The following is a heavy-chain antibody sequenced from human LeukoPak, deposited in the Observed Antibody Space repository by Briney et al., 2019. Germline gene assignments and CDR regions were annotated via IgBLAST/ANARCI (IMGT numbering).Heavy chain of an antibody. CDR1: GFTVSSNY. CDR3: ARDSGIAVAGTGV. Sequence: GGSLRLSCAASGFTVSSNYMSWVRQAPGKGLEWVSVIYSGGSTYYADSVKGRFTISRDNSKNTLYLQMNSLRAEDTAVYYCARDSGIAVAGTGVWGQGTLVTVSS. CDR2: IYSGGST. D-gene: IGHD6-19*01. V-gene: IGHV3-66*01. J-gene: IGHJ4*02.